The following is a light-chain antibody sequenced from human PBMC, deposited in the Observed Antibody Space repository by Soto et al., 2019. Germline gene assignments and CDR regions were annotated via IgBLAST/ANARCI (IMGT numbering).Light chain of an antibody. CDR2: DAS. V-gene: IGKV3-15*01. CDR3: QQCTNWPPYT. Sequence: DIVMTQSPATLSVSPGDRATLSCRASQSISNNLAWYQQKPGQAPRLLIYDASTSATGVPARFSGSGSGTEFTLTISGLQSEDFAVYYCQQCTNWPPYTFGQGTKLEIK. CDR1: QSISNN. J-gene: IGKJ2*01.